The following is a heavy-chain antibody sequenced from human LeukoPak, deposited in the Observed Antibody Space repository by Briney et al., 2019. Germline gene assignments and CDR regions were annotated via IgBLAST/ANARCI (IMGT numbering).Heavy chain of an antibody. CDR2: IWYGGSNK. CDR1: GFTFSSYG. V-gene: IGHV3-33*01. CDR3: AREGDSGYDWSDY. J-gene: IGHJ4*02. D-gene: IGHD5-12*01. Sequence: GRSLRFSCAASGFTFSSYGMHWVRQAPGKGLEWVAVIWYGGSNKYYADSVKGRFTISRDNSKNTLYLQMNSLRAEDTAVYYCAREGDSGYDWSDYWGQGTLVTVSS.